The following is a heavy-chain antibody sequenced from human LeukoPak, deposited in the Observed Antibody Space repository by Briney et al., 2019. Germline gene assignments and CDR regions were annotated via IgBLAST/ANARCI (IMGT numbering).Heavy chain of an antibody. Sequence: PGGSLRLSCAASGFTFSSYAMSWVRQAPGKGLEWVSAISGSGGSTYYADSVKGRFTISRDNSKNTLYLQMNSLRAEDTTVYYCASPLLRFLEWSYWGQGTLVTVSP. CDR2: ISGSGGST. V-gene: IGHV3-23*01. D-gene: IGHD3-3*01. CDR1: GFTFSSYA. CDR3: ASPLLRFLEWSY. J-gene: IGHJ4*02.